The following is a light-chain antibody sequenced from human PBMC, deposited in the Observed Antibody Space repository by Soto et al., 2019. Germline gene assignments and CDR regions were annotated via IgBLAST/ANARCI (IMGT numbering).Light chain of an antibody. Sequence: EIVLTQSPGTLSLSPGERATLSCRASQSVTSSYLAWYQQKPGQGPRLLIYGASSRATGIPDRFSGSGSGTDFTLTISRLEPEDFAVYYCQQYETSPLTFGGGTRVDIK. V-gene: IGKV3-20*01. J-gene: IGKJ4*01. CDR3: QQYETSPLT. CDR2: GAS. CDR1: QSVTSSY.